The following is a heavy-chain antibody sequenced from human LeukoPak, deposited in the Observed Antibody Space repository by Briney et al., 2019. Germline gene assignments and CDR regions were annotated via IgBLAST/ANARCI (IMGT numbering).Heavy chain of an antibody. D-gene: IGHD3-22*01. CDR3: ARDPSNSSGYHAHFDS. Sequence: VASVRVSCTASGYTFTHHGISWVRQAPGQGLEWMGWISCYNGDTIYAQNVQARVTMTTDASTRTAYIELRNLRSDDTAMYYCARDPSNSSGYHAHFDSWGQGTLVTVSS. V-gene: IGHV1-18*01. CDR2: ISCYNGDT. J-gene: IGHJ4*02. CDR1: GYTFTHHG.